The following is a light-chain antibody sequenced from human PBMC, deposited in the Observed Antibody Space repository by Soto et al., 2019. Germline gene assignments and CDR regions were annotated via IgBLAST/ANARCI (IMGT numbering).Light chain of an antibody. V-gene: IGLV2-14*01. Sequence: QSVLTQPASGSGSPGQSIAISCTGTSSDVGGYNYVSWYQQHPGKAPKLVIHEVSNRPSGVSDRFSGSKSGNTASLTISGLQADDEADYYCSSHTSYSTRVFGTGTKVTVL. CDR3: SSHTSYSTRV. J-gene: IGLJ1*01. CDR2: EVS. CDR1: SSDVGGYNY.